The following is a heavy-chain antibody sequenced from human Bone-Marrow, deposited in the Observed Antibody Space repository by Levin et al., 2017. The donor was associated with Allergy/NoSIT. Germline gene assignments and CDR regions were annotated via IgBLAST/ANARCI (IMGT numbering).Heavy chain of an antibody. D-gene: IGHD2-2*01. V-gene: IGHV1-2*06. J-gene: IGHJ4*02. CDR2: INPSSGDT. CDR1: GYIFTDYY. Sequence: ASVKVSCKASGYIFTDYYMNWVRQAPGQGLEWMGRINPSSGDTTYTQKFQGRVTMTGDTSTSTAYMELIRLRSDDTAVYYCVRDGSLYCSSASCYGPFDYWGQGALVTVSS. CDR3: VRDGSLYCSSASCYGPFDY.